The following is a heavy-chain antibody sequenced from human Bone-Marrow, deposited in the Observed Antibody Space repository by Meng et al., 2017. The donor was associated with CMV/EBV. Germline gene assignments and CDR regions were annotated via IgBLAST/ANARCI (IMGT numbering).Heavy chain of an antibody. D-gene: IGHD2-2*02. CDR1: GFTFSDYY. CDR3: AKYCTSTSCYSEGHYYGMDV. V-gene: IGHV3-11*01. J-gene: IGHJ6*02. Sequence: GESLKISCAASGFTFSDYYMSWIRQAPGKGLERVSYISSSGSTIYYADSVKGRFTISRDNAKNSLYLQMNSLRAEDTAVYYCAKYCTSTSCYSEGHYYGMDVWGQGTTVTVSS. CDR2: ISSSGSTI.